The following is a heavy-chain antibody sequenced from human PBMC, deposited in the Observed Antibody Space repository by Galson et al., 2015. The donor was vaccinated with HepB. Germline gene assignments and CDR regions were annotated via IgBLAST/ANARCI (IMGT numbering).Heavy chain of an antibody. CDR2: INHSGST. J-gene: IGHJ4*02. D-gene: IGHD3-10*01. V-gene: IGHV4-34*01. CDR3: ARETYYGSGSYKLFDY. Sequence: ETLSLTCAVYGGSFSGYYWSWIRQPPGKGLEWIGEINHSGSTNYNPSLKSRVTISVDTSKNQFSLKLSSVTAADTAVYYCARETYYGSGSYKLFDYWGQGTLVTVSS. CDR1: GGSFSGYY.